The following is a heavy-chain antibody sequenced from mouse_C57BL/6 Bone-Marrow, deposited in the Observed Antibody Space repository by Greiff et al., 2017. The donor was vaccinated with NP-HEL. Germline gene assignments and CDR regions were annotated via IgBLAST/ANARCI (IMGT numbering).Heavy chain of an antibody. CDR1: GYTFTDYE. CDR3: TKNSHYYEYDGYFDV. V-gene: IGHV1-15*01. J-gene: IGHJ1*03. Sequence: VQLQQSGAELVRPGASVTLSCKASGYTFTDYEMHWVKQTPVHGLEWIGAIDPETGGTAYNQKFKGKAILTADKSSSTAYMELRSLTSEDSAVYYCTKNSHYYEYDGYFDVWGTGTTVTVSS. D-gene: IGHD2-4*01. CDR2: IDPETGGT.